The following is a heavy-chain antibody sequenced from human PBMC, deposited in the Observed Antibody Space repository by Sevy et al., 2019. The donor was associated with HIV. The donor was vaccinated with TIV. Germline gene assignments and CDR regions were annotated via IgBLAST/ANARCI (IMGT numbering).Heavy chain of an antibody. CDR2: INPSSGGT. V-gene: IGHV1-2*02. CDR1: GYTFIDYY. J-gene: IGHJ6*03. D-gene: IGHD3-10*01. Sequence: GPVKVSCKASGYTFIDYYIHWVRQAPGQGLEWMGWINPSSGGTNYAQKFQGRVTMTRDTSISTAFMEVSRLKSDDTAVYYCARDHNYYGSGSPYFYYYMDVWGKGTKVTVSS. CDR3: ARDHNYYGSGSPYFYYYMDV.